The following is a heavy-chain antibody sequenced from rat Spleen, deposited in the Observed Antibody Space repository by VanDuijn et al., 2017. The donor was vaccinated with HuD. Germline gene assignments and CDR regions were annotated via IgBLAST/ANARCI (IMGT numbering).Heavy chain of an antibody. CDR3: AKDYSSSLYYFDS. V-gene: IGHV5-20*01. J-gene: IGHJ2*01. CDR2: ISHDGGIT. CDR1: GFTFSDYG. D-gene: IGHD1-2*01. Sequence: EVQLVEYGGGLVQPGRSMKLSCAASGFTFSDYGMAWVIQAPMKGLEWVASISHDGGITYYRYTVKRRFTISRDNAKSTLYLKMESLRSKDTATYYCAKDYSSSLYYFDSWGQGVMVTVSS.